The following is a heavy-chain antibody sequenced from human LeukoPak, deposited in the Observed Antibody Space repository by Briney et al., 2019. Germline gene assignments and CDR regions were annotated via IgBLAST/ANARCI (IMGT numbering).Heavy chain of an antibody. CDR2: ISYDGSNK. J-gene: IGHJ4*02. Sequence: GGSLRLSCAASGFTFRSYAMHWVRQAPGKGLEWVAVISYDGSNKYYADSVKGRFTISRDNSKNTLYLQMNSLRAEDTAVYYCAREGGGSSWSSYYFDYWGQGTLGTVSS. CDR1: GFTFRSYA. V-gene: IGHV3-30*04. CDR3: AREGGGSSWSSYYFDY. D-gene: IGHD6-13*01.